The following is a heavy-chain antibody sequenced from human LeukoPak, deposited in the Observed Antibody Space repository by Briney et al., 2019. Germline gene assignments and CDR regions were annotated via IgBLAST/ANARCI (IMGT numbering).Heavy chain of an antibody. CDR2: INPNSGGT. V-gene: IGHV1-2*02. D-gene: IGHD6-13*01. CDR1: EHTFTGYY. CDR3: AREYSSRWYDY. Sequence: ASVSAPYKPSEHTFTGYYMHWVRQAPGQRLEWMGRINPNSGGTNYAQKFQGRVTMTRDTSISTAYMELRRLRSDDTAVYYCAREYSSRWYDYRGQGTLVTVSS. J-gene: IGHJ4*02.